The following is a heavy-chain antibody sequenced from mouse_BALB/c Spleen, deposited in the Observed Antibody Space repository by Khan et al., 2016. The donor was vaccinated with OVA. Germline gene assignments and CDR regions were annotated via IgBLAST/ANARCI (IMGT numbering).Heavy chain of an antibody. Sequence: EVELVESGGGLVQPGGSLKLSCAASGFTFSSYGMSWVRQTPDKRLELVATINSNGGSTYYPDSVKGRFTISRDNAKNTLYLQMSSLKSEDTAMYYFARDRGDYFDYWGQGTTLTVSS. CDR2: INSNGGST. J-gene: IGHJ2*01. V-gene: IGHV5-6-3*01. CDR3: ARDRGDYFDY. CDR1: GFTFSSYG.